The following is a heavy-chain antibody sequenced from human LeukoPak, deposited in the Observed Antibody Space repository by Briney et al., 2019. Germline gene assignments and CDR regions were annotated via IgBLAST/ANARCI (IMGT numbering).Heavy chain of an antibody. J-gene: IGHJ3*02. V-gene: IGHV3-23*01. Sequence: PGGSLRLSCAASGFTFSSYAMSWVRQAPGKGLEWVSAISGSGGSTYYADSVKGRFTISRDNSKNTLYLQMNSPRAEDTAVYYCAKDITMIVVVIPGAFDIWGQGTMVTVSS. CDR3: AKDITMIVVVIPGAFDI. CDR2: ISGSGGST. D-gene: IGHD3-22*01. CDR1: GFTFSSYA.